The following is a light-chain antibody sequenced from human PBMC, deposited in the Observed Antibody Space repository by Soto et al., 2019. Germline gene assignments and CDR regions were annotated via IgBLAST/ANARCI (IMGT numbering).Light chain of an antibody. Sequence: DXVMTQSPDSLTVSLGERATINCKSSRSVLYSSNNKNYLAWYQQKPGQPPKLLISWASTRESGVPDRFSGSGSGTDFTLTISSLQAEDVAVYYCHQYYNSPLTFGGGTKVDIK. CDR1: RSVLYSSNNKNY. CDR2: WAS. J-gene: IGKJ4*01. V-gene: IGKV4-1*01. CDR3: HQYYNSPLT.